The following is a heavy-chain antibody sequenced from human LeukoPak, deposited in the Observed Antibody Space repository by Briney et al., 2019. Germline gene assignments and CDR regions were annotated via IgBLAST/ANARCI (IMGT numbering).Heavy chain of an antibody. CDR3: AKERPQTTSFDY. V-gene: IGHV3-23*01. CDR1: GFTFSTYP. Sequence: SGGSLSLSCAASGFTFSTYPMNWVRQAPGKGLEWVSTISGSGGSTYYADSVKGRFTISRDNSKNTLYLQMNSLRAEDTAIYYCAKERPQTTSFDYWGQGTLVTVSS. J-gene: IGHJ4*02. D-gene: IGHD2/OR15-2a*01. CDR2: ISGSGGST.